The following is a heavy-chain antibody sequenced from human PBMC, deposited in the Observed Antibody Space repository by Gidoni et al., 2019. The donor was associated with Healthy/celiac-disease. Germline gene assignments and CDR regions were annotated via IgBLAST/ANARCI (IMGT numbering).Heavy chain of an antibody. J-gene: IGHJ3*02. Sequence: QVQLQEAGPGLVKPSQTQSLTCTVYGGSISSGSYSWSWIRQPAGKGLEWIGRIYNSGSTNYNPSLKSRVTISVDTSQNQFSLKLSSVTAADTAVYYCAREGITMVRGVIWGQGTMVTV. D-gene: IGHD3-10*01. CDR1: GGSISSGSYS. V-gene: IGHV4-61*02. CDR2: IYNSGST. CDR3: AREGITMVRGVI.